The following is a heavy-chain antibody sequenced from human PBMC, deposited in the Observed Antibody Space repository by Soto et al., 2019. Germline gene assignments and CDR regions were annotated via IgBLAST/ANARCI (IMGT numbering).Heavy chain of an antibody. Sequence: QVQLGQSGAEAKKPGASVKVSCKSSGYTFTGYAIHWVRQAPGQRLEWMGWINGGNGDTKYSQKFQGRVTITRDTSASTAYMELTSLGSEDTAVYQCSRGYCSSTRCQYYFDFWGPGTPVTVAS. J-gene: IGHJ4*02. CDR3: SRGYCSSTRCQYYFDF. CDR2: INGGNGDT. V-gene: IGHV1-3*01. D-gene: IGHD2-2*01. CDR1: GYTFTGYA.